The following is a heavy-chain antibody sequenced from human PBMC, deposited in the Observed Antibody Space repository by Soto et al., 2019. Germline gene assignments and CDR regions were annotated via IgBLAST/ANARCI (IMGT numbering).Heavy chain of an antibody. J-gene: IGHJ4*02. CDR1: GFTFSSYW. V-gene: IGHV3-74*01. Sequence: EVQLVESGGGLVQPGGSLRLSCAASGFTFSSYWMHWVRQAPGKGLVWVSRINSDGSSTYYANSVKGRFTISRDNAKNPLYLPMNSLRAEDTTVSFFATAVPFDYCRQGPLVTLSS. CDR2: INSDGSST. D-gene: IGHD2-2*01. CDR3: ATAVPFDY.